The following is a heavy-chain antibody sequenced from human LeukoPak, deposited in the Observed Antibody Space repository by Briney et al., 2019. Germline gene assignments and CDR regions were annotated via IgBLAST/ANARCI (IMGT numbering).Heavy chain of an antibody. J-gene: IGHJ5*02. CDR2: IYYIGST. CDR3: ARHEYSGSYYGLSWFDP. CDR1: GGSLSSSGYY. Sequence: SETLSLTCTVSGGSLSSSGYYWGWIRQPPGKGLEWIASIYYIGSTYYNPSLKSRVTISVDTSKNQLSLKLSSLTAADTAVYYCARHEYSGSYYGLSWFDPWGQGTLVTVSS. D-gene: IGHD1-26*01. V-gene: IGHV4-39*01.